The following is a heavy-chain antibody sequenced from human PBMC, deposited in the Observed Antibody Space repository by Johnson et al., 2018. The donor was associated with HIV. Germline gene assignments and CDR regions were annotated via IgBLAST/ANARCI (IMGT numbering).Heavy chain of an antibody. V-gene: IGHV3-20*04. D-gene: IGHD3-22*01. CDR3: ARDTYYYDSSSYVDAFDI. Sequence: VQLVESGGGVVQPGRSLRLSCAASGFTFSSFAMHWVRQAPGKGLEWVSGINWNGGSTGYADSVKGRFTVSRDNAKNSLYLQMNSLRAEDTASYYCARDTYYYDSSSYVDAFDIWGQGTMVTVSS. J-gene: IGHJ3*02. CDR1: GFTFSSFA. CDR2: INWNGGST.